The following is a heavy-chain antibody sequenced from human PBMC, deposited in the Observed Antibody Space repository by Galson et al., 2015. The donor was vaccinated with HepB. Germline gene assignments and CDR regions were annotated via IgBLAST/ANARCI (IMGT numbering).Heavy chain of an antibody. CDR3: ARGTEFFDY. V-gene: IGHV1-3*01. CDR2: INVGNANT. CDR1: GYTFTSYA. Sequence: VKVSCKASGYTFTSYAMHWVRQAPGQRLEWMGWINVGNANTKYSEKFQGRVTISRDTSASTAYMEMSSLRSEDTAVYYCARGTEFFDYWGQGTLVTVSS. J-gene: IGHJ4*02.